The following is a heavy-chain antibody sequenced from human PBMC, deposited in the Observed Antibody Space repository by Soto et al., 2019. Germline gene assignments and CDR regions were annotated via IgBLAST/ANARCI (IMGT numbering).Heavy chain of an antibody. CDR2: ISGYNGNT. D-gene: IGHD2-15*01. Sequence: ALVKVSCKGSGYAFTSYRISWVRKETGQGLEWMGWISGYNGNTNYAQKLQGRVTMTTDTSTSTAYMELRSLRSDDTAVYYCAREGYCHGGSCYDGATDYWGQGTLVTVSS. CDR1: GYAFTSYR. V-gene: IGHV1-18*01. J-gene: IGHJ4*02. CDR3: AREGYCHGGSCYDGATDY.